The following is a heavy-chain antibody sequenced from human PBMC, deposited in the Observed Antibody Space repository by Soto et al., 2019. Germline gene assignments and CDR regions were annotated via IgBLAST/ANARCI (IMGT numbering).Heavy chain of an antibody. V-gene: IGHV4-4*02. CDR2: IYHTGTT. Sequence: QVQLQESGPGLVKPSGTLSLTCAVSGDSVSSNYYWCWVRQPLGKGLEWIGEIYHTGTTNYNPSLKSRVTISVDKSNNQFSLDLSSVTAADTAVYYCARSAGWYAVHSWGPGTLVTVSS. CDR1: GDSVSSNYY. J-gene: IGHJ4*02. D-gene: IGHD6-19*01. CDR3: ARSAGWYAVHS.